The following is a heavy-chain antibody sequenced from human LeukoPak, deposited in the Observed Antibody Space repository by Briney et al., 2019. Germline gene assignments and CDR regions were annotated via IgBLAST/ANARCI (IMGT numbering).Heavy chain of an antibody. V-gene: IGHV3-23*01. CDR2: ISTSGDRT. D-gene: IGHD1-26*01. J-gene: IGHJ4*02. CDR3: ARSAVGTSCCTAVDY. Sequence: GGSLRLSCAASGFTFSTYAMTWVRQAPGKGLEWVSGISTSGDRTYYEDSVKGRFTISRDNSKNTLYLQMNSLRAEDTAEYYCARSAVGTSCCTAVDYWGQGTLVTVSS. CDR1: GFTFSTYA.